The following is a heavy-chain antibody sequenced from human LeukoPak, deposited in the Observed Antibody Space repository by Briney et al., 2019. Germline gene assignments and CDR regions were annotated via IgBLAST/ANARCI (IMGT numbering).Heavy chain of an antibody. CDR2: IYYSGST. CDR3: AFSRGWFRDNWFDP. J-gene: IGHJ5*02. CDR1: GGSISSYY. Sequence: SETLSLTCTVSGGSISSYYWSWIRQPPGKGLEWIGYIYYSGSTNYNPSLKSRVTISVDTSQNQFSLKLSSVTAADTAVYYCAFSRGWFRDNWFDPWGQGTLVTVSS. V-gene: IGHV4-59*12. D-gene: IGHD6-19*01.